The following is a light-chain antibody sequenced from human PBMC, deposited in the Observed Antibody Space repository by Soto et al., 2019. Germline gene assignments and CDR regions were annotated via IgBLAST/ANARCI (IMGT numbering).Light chain of an antibody. Sequence: DIQMTQSPFTLSASVXXRGSXTCRASQSISRWLAWYQQKPGKAPXXLIYDASSLESGVPSRFSGSGSGTEFTLTISSLQPDDFATYYCQQYNSYSTFGQGTKVDIK. CDR2: DAS. J-gene: IGKJ1*01. CDR3: QQYNSYST. CDR1: QSISRW. V-gene: IGKV1-5*01.